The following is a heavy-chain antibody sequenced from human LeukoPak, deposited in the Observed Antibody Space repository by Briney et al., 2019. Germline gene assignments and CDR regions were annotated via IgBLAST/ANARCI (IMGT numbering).Heavy chain of an antibody. Sequence: SETLSLTCTVSGGPISSRTYYWGWIRQPPGKGLEWIGSIYYTGSTFYNPSLKSRVTISVDASKNQFSMKLSSVTAADAAVYFCARGWTTWGAFDIWGRGTMVTVSS. J-gene: IGHJ3*02. CDR1: GGPISSRTYY. CDR2: IYYTGST. V-gene: IGHV4-39*07. D-gene: IGHD2/OR15-2a*01. CDR3: ARGWTTWGAFDI.